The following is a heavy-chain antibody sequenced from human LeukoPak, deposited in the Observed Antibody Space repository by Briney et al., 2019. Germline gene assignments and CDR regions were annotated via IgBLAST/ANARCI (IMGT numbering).Heavy chain of an antibody. Sequence: GSSLRSSCAATGFTVSSNYMTWVRQAPGKGLEWVAVIYSGGITYYADSVKGRFTISRDKSKNTLYLQMNSRRAEDTAVYYCARDYYGSGTYSAIDIWGQGTMVTVSS. V-gene: IGHV3-53*01. D-gene: IGHD3-10*01. J-gene: IGHJ3*02. CDR1: GFTVSSNY. CDR3: ARDYYGSGTYSAIDI. CDR2: IYSGGIT.